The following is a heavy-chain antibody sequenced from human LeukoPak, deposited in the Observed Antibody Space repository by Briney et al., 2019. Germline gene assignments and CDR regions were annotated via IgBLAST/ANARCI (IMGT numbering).Heavy chain of an antibody. CDR1: GFTFSSYG. D-gene: IGHD3-16*01. CDR3: AKDRGGDLGGLDY. J-gene: IGHJ4*02. CDR2: IPYDGSNK. V-gene: IGHV3-30*18. Sequence: GGSLRLSCAASGFTFSSYGMHWVRQAPGKGLEWVAVIPYDGSNKYYADSVKGRFTISRDNSKNTLYLQMNSLRAEDTAVYYCAKDRGGDLGGLDYWGQGTLVTVSS.